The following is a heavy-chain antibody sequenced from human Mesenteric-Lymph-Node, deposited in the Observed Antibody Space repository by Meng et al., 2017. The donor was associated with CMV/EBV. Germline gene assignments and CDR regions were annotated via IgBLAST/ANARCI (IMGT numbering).Heavy chain of an antibody. J-gene: IGHJ4*02. D-gene: IGHD3-22*01. CDR2: INHSGST. V-gene: IGHV4-34*01. CDR1: GGSFSGYY. Sequence: SETLYLTCAVYGGSFSGYYWSWIRQPPGKGLGWIGEINHSGSTNYNPYLKSRVTISVDTYKNQFSLKLSSVTAADTAVYYCARGTNYYDSSGYYEFDYWGQGTMVTVSS. CDR3: ARGTNYYDSSGYYEFDY.